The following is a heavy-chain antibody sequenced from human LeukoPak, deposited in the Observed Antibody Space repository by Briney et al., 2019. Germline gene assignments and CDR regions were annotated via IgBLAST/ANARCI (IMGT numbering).Heavy chain of an antibody. D-gene: IGHD6-13*01. CDR1: GGSIRGYY. J-gene: IGHJ4*02. Sequence: PSETLSLTCTVSGGSIRGYYWRWIGQPPGKGLGGMGYIYTSGSSNPTRPLKSPLTISVDTSNHQLSLKLSSVTAADTAVYYCVRGRGSSWYSRQVFDYWGQGTLVTVSS. V-gene: IGHV4-4*09. CDR2: IYTSGSS. CDR3: VRGRGSSWYSRQVFDY.